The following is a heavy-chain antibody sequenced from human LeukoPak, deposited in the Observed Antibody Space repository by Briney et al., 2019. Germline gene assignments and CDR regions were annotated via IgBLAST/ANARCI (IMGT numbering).Heavy chain of an antibody. V-gene: IGHV3-53*01. CDR1: GFPVSSNH. CDR2: IFGGGKT. CDR3: AAWRGSSWFDY. Sequence: GGSLRLSCAESGFPVSSNHMGWVRQAPGKGLEWVSVIFGGGKTSYAGSVQGRVTLSRDNSKNTLYLQMTRLRVEDTAVYYCAAWRGSSWFDYWGQGTLVTVSS. D-gene: IGHD6-13*01. J-gene: IGHJ4*02.